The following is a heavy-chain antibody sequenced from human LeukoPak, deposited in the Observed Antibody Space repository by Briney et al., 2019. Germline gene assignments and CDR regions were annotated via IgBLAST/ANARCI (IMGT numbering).Heavy chain of an antibody. J-gene: IGHJ4*02. Sequence: PGRSLRLSCAASGFTFSRYGMHWVRQAPGKGLEWVAVISYDGKDIHYADSVKGRFTISRDNSKNTLYLQMNSLRAEDTAVYYCAKDRDTYGSIYYFDDWGQGTLVTVSS. CDR2: ISYDGKDI. CDR1: GFTFSRYG. V-gene: IGHV3-30*18. D-gene: IGHD5-18*01. CDR3: AKDRDTYGSIYYFDD.